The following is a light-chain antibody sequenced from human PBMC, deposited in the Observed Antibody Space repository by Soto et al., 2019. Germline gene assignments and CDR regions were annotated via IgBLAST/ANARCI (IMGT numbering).Light chain of an antibody. CDR3: QYYSTAPQT. Sequence: DIQMTQSPSSLSASVGDRVTITCRASQGISNYLAWYQQKPGKVPQLLIYPASTSQSGVPSRFSGSGSGTDFTLTISTLQTEDVATYYCQYYSTAPQTFGQGTKVEIK. J-gene: IGKJ1*01. CDR2: PAS. V-gene: IGKV1-27*01. CDR1: QGISNY.